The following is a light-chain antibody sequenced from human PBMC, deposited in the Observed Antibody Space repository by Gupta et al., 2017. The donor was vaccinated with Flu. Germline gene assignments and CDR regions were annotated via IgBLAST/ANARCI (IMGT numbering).Light chain of an antibody. CDR3: AACDDSLNVWV. CDR2: SDN. Sequence: QSVLTQPPSASGTPGQRVTISCSGSSSTIASNTVNWYQQVPGTAPKLLIYSDNRRPSGVPDRFSGSQSGTSASLAIGGLQSADEADYYCAACDDSLNVWVFGGGTKLTVL. CDR1: SSTIASNT. V-gene: IGLV1-44*01. J-gene: IGLJ3*02.